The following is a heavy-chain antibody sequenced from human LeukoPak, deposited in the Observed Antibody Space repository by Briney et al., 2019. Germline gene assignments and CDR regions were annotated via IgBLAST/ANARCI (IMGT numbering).Heavy chain of an antibody. CDR1: GFTFSSYG. J-gene: IGHJ3*02. D-gene: IGHD4-23*01. CDR3: AKGNRWYHTSRAFDI. Sequence: GGPLRLSCAASGFTFSSYGMHWVRQAPGKGLEWVAVISYDGSNKYYADSVKGRFTISRDNSKNTLYLQMNSLRAEDTAVYYCAKGNRWYHTSRAFDIWGQGTMVTVSS. CDR2: ISYDGSNK. V-gene: IGHV3-30*18.